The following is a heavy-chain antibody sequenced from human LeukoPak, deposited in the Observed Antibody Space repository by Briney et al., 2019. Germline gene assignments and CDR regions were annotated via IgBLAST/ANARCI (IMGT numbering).Heavy chain of an antibody. CDR2: INHSGST. V-gene: IGHV4-34*01. CDR1: GGSFSGYY. J-gene: IGHJ4*02. CDR3: ARLGLREGLRAAG. D-gene: IGHD3-16*01. Sequence: PSETLSLTCAVYGGSFSGYYWSRIRQPPGKGLEWIGEINHSGSTNYNPSLKSRVTISVDTSKNQFSLKLSSVTAADTAVYYCARLGLREGLRAAGWGQGTLVTVSS.